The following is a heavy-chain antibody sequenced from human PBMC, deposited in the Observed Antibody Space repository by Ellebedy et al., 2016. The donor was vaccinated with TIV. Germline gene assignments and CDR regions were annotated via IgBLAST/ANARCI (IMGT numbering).Heavy chain of an antibody. J-gene: IGHJ4*02. V-gene: IGHV3-23*01. D-gene: IGHD3-3*01. CDR1: GFTFSSYA. CDR2: ISGSGGST. CDR3: TTAFGVVTTADY. Sequence: GESLKISXAASGFTFSSYAMSWVRQAPGKGLEWVSAISGSGGSTYYADSVKGRFTISRDNSKNTLYLQMNSLRAEDTAVYYCTTAFGVVTTADYWGQGTLVTVSS.